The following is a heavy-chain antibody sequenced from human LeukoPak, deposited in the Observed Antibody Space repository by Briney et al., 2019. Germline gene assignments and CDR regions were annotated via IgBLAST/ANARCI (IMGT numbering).Heavy chain of an antibody. CDR1: GFTFSSYA. V-gene: IGHV3-30*04. D-gene: IGHD2-2*01. Sequence: GGSLRLSCAASGFTFSSYAMHWVRQAPGKGLEWVAVISYDGSNKYYAGSVKGRFTISRDNYKNTLYLQMNRLTAEDTAVYYCARSYCSSTSCSTLGYWGQGTLVTVSS. CDR2: ISYDGSNK. CDR3: ARSYCSSTSCSTLGY. J-gene: IGHJ4*02.